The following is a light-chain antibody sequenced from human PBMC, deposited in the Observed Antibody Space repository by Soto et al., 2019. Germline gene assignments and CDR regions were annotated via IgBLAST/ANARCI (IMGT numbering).Light chain of an antibody. J-gene: IGKJ4*01. Sequence: VICITLSPYLLSAFTGDRVTISCRMSQGISSYLAWYQQKPGKAPELLIYAACTLQSGVPSRCSGSGSGTDFTLTISYLQSEDVTTYCSQEYYSLPPTFGEGTKVDIK. CDR2: AAC. CDR3: QEYYSLPPT. CDR1: QGISSY. V-gene: IGKV1D-8*01.